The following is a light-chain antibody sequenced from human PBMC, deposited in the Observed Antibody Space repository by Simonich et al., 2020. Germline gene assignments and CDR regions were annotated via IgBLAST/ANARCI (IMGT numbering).Light chain of an antibody. Sequence: QSALTQPASVSGSPGQSITISCTGTSSDVGGYNYVPWYQKHPGKAPKLMIYDFSNRPHGVSNRFAGTKSGXTASLTISGLXXXDEADYYCSSYTSSSTLDWVFGGGTKLTVL. CDR3: SSYTSSSTLDWV. CDR2: DFS. V-gene: IGLV2-14*03. CDR1: SSDVGGYNY. J-gene: IGLJ3*02.